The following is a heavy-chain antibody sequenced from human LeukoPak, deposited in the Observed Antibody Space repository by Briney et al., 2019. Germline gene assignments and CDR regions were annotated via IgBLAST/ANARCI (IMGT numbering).Heavy chain of an antibody. CDR3: ARGGGGRRNFYYYIDV. Sequence: PAGGSLRLSCAASGFTFSSYAMSWVRQAPGKGLEWVSAISGSGGSTYYADSVKGRFTISRDNAKNSLYLQMNSLRAEDTALYYCARGGGGRRNFYYYIDVWGKGTTVTVSS. CDR2: ISGSGGST. V-gene: IGHV3-23*01. J-gene: IGHJ6*03. CDR1: GFTFSSYA. D-gene: IGHD4-23*01.